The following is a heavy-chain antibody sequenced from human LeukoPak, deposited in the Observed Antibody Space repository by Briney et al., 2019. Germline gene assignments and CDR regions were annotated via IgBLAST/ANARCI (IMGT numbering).Heavy chain of an antibody. CDR1: GFTCSTYG. Sequence: GGSLRLSCAASGFTCSTYGMHWVRQAPGRGLEWVAFIRYDGANKYYVDSVKGRFTISRDNSKNTLFLQMNSLRDEDTAVYYCAKDEEARCSSSSCYTYFWGQGTLVTVSS. CDR3: AKDEEARCSSSSCYTYF. J-gene: IGHJ4*02. V-gene: IGHV3-30*02. CDR2: IRYDGANK. D-gene: IGHD2-15*01.